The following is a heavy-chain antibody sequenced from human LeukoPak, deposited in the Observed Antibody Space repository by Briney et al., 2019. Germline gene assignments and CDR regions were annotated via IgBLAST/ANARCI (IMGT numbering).Heavy chain of an antibody. D-gene: IGHD1-26*01. J-gene: IGHJ4*02. CDR2: INSDGSST. CDR1: GFTFSSYW. Sequence: TGGSLRLSCAASGFTFSSYWMHWVRQAPGKGLVWVSRINSDGSSTSYADSVKGRFTISRDNGKNTLYLQMNSLRGEDTAVYYCARVSGSYCTDYWGEGTLLTVSS. CDR3: ARVSGSYCTDY. V-gene: IGHV3-74*01.